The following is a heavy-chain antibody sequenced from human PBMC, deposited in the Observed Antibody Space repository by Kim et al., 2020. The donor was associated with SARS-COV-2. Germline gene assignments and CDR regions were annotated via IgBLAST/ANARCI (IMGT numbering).Heavy chain of an antibody. V-gene: IGHV3-30*18. J-gene: IGHJ2*01. CDR1: GFTFSSYG. CDR2: ISYDGSNK. D-gene: IGHD2-2*02. Sequence: GGSLRLSCAASGFTFSSYGMHWVRQAPGKGLEWVAVISYDGSNKYYADSVKGRFTISRDNSKNTLYLQMNSLRAEDTAVYYCAKDWIISREYQLLYTGLGHFDLWGRGTLVTVSS. CDR3: AKDWIISREYQLLYTGLGHFDL.